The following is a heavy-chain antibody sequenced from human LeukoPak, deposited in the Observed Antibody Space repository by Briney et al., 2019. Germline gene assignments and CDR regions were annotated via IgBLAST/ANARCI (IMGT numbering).Heavy chain of an antibody. J-gene: IGHJ5*02. CDR3: AREVSTQAIHGFDP. CDR2: IQYDGSSK. V-gene: IGHV3-30*02. Sequence: GGSLRLSCAASGLTFSRKGMHWVRQAPGKGLEWLAFIQYDGSSKYYADSVEGRFTVSRDNSKNTLYLQMNILRLEDTAVYYCAREVSTQAIHGFDPWGQGTLVTVSS. D-gene: IGHD2-21*01. CDR1: GLTFSRKG.